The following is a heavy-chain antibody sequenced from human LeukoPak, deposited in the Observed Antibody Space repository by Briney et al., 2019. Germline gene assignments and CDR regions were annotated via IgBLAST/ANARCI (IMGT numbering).Heavy chain of an antibody. J-gene: IGHJ4*02. CDR1: GYTFTNYD. V-gene: IGHV1-8*01. CDR3: ARANSFAIRVDS. CDR2: MNPNSGNT. Sequence: ASVKVSCKASGYTFTNYDIHWVRQATGQGLEWMGWMNPNSGNTDYAQRFQGRVTFTRDTSIDTAYMELTSLTSEDTAVYYCARANSFAIRVDSWGQGTLVTVSS. D-gene: IGHD5-18*01.